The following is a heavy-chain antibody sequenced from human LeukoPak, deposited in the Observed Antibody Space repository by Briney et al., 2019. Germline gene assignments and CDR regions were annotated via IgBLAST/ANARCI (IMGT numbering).Heavy chain of an antibody. Sequence: GGSLRLSCAASGFTFDDYAMHWVRQAPGKGLEWVSGISWNSGNIDYADSVKGRFTISRDNAKNSLYLQMNSLRADDTALYYCAKSRGGYNYYYGMDVWGQGTTVTVSS. CDR2: ISWNSGNI. D-gene: IGHD3-10*01. J-gene: IGHJ6*02. CDR3: AKSRGGYNYYYGMDV. V-gene: IGHV3-9*01. CDR1: GFTFDDYA.